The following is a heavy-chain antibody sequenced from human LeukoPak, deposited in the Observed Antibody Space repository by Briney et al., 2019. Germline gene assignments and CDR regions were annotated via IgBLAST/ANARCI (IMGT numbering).Heavy chain of an antibody. Sequence: SGPGLVKPSETLSLTCAVSGYSISSGYYWGWLRQPPGKGLEWIANIYHSGSTSYNSSLESRATISVDTSKNQFSLKLTSVTAADTAVYYCTRGTVVRGLSVYYFDYWGQGTLISVFS. CDR3: TRGTVVRGLSVYYFDY. V-gene: IGHV4-38-2*01. CDR2: IYHSGST. D-gene: IGHD3-10*01. J-gene: IGHJ4*02. CDR1: GYSISSGYY.